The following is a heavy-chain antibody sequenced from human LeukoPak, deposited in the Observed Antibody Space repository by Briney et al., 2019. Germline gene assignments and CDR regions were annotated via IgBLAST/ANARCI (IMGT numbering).Heavy chain of an antibody. V-gene: IGHV4-59*01. CDR3: ARRLMGRTPNWFDP. D-gene: IGHD2-8*01. CDR1: GVSITSYY. Sequence: SETLSLTCTVSGVSITSYYWSWIRQPPGRGLEWIGYIYYSGSTNYNPSLKSRVTISVDTSKNQFSLKLSSVTAADTAVYYCARRLMGRTPNWFDPWGQGTLVTVSS. J-gene: IGHJ5*02. CDR2: IYYSGST.